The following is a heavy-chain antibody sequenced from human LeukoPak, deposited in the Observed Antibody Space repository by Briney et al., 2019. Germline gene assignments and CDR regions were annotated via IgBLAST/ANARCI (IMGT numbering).Heavy chain of an antibody. J-gene: IGHJ3*02. CDR2: IWYDGSNK. V-gene: IGHV3-33*01. CDR1: GFTFSSYG. Sequence: PGGSLRLSCAASGFTFSSYGMHWVRQAPGKGLEWVAVIWYDGSNKYYADSVKGRFTISRDNSKNTLYLQMNSLRAEDTAVYYCASVVTAITVFGAFDMWGEGTMVTVSS. CDR3: ASVVTAITVFGAFDM. D-gene: IGHD2-21*02.